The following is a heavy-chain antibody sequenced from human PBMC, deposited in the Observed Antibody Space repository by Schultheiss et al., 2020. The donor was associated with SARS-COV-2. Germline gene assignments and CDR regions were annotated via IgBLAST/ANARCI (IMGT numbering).Heavy chain of an antibody. J-gene: IGHJ2*01. D-gene: IGHD6-6*01. Sequence: GESLKISCAASGFTFTNAWMSWVRQAPGKGLEWVSAISGSGGSTYYADSVKGRFTISRDNSKNTLYLQMNSLRAEDTAVYYCARDDSSSLWGRGTLVTVSS. CDR3: ARDDSSSL. CDR1: GFTFTNAW. CDR2: ISGSGGST. V-gene: IGHV3-23*01.